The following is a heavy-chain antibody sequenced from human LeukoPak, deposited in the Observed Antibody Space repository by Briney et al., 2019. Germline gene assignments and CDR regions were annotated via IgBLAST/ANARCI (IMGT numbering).Heavy chain of an antibody. J-gene: IGHJ6*02. D-gene: IGHD5-12*01. Sequence: ASVKVSCKASGYTFTGYYMHWVRQAPGQGLEWMGWINPNSGGTNYAQKFQGRVTMTRDTSISTAYMELSRLRSDDTAVYYCARDHGWGSGYDLFQMTYYYYYGMDVWGQGTTVTVSS. CDR3: ARDHGWGSGYDLFQMTYYYYYGMDV. V-gene: IGHV1-2*02. CDR1: GYTFTGYY. CDR2: INPNSGGT.